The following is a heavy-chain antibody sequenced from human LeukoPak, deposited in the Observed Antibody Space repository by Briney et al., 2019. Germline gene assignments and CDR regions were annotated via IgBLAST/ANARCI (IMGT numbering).Heavy chain of an antibody. J-gene: IGHJ6*03. CDR2: ISNSDNKP. CDR1: GFTFSSYA. D-gene: IGHD1-14*01. Sequence: GGSLRLSCAASGFTFSSYAMSWVRQAPGKGLEWVSTISNSDNKPYYADSVKGRFTISRDNAKNSLYLQMNSLRAEDTAVYYCARVVMRTLDNYYYYYYMDVWGKGTTVTVSS. V-gene: IGHV3-23*01. CDR3: ARVVMRTLDNYYYYYYMDV.